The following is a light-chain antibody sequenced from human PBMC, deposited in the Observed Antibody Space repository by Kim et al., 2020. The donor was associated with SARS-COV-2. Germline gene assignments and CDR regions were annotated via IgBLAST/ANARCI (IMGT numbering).Light chain of an antibody. CDR1: QDISSA. CDR3: QQLNNYPIT. CDR2: DAS. J-gene: IGKJ5*01. Sequence: AIQLTQSPSSLSASVGDRVTITCRASQDISSALAWYQQKLGKAPNLLIYDASSLESGVPSRFSGSGSGTDFTLTISSLQPEDFATYYCQQLNNYPITFGQGTRLEIK. V-gene: IGKV1D-13*01.